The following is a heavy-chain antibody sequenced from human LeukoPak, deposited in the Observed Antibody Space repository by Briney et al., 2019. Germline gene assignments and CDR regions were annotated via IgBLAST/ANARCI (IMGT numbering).Heavy chain of an antibody. V-gene: IGHV3-74*01. CDR2: INSDGSST. CDR1: DFTFSSYW. Sequence: AGGSLRLSCAASDFTFSSYWMHWVRHAPGKGLVCVSRINSDGSSTTYADSVKGRFTISTDNAKNTLYLQMNSLRAEDTAVYYCSRGKDYGDLNYWGQGTLVTVSS. J-gene: IGHJ4*02. D-gene: IGHD4-17*01. CDR3: SRGKDYGDLNY.